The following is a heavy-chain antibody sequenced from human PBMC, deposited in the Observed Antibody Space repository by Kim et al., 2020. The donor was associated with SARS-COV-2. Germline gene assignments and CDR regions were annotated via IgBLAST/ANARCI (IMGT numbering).Heavy chain of an antibody. D-gene: IGHD2-2*01. J-gene: IGHJ6*02. CDR3: AKGFLGVVPAAMTLPMPGYYYYGMDV. CDR2: ISGSGGST. CDR1: GFTFSSYA. Sequence: GGSLRLSCAASGFTFSSYAMSWVRQAPGKGLEWVSAISGSGGSTYYADSVKGRFTISRDNSKNTLYLQMNSLRAEDTAVYYCAKGFLGVVPAAMTLPMPGYYYYGMDVWGQGTTVTVSS. V-gene: IGHV3-23*01.